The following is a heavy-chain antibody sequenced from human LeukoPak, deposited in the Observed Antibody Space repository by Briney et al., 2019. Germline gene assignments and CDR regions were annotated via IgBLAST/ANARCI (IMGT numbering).Heavy chain of an antibody. CDR2: ISYDGSDK. D-gene: IGHD4-17*01. J-gene: IGHJ3*02. V-gene: IGHV3-30*18. CDR1: GFTFSSYG. Sequence: GGSLRLSCTASGFTFSSYGMHWVRQAPGKGLEWVAVISYDGSDKYYADSVKGRFTISRDNSKNTLYLQMNSLRAEDTAVYYCAKVQSATVTPPGIWGQGTMVIVSS. CDR3: AKVQSATVTPPGI.